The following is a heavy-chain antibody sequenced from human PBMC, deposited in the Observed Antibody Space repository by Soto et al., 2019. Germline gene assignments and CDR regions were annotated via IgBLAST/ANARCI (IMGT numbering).Heavy chain of an antibody. J-gene: IGHJ5*02. CDR1: GFTISTFA. CDR3: AKDAVYKDGLWLMDS. V-gene: IGHV3-23*01. CDR2: VTGSGGQI. D-gene: IGHD2-21*01. Sequence: GGSLRLSCAASGFTISTFAMTWVRQAPGKGLECVSGVTGSGGQIHYADSVKGRFTISKDNSKNTLYLQMSNLREEDTALYYCAKDAVYKDGLWLMDSWGQGTLVTVSS.